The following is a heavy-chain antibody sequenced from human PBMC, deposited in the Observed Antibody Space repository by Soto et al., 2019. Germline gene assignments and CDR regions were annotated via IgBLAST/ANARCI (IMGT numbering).Heavy chain of an antibody. CDR2: ITGSGGKT. CDR1: GFTFNNYS. D-gene: IGHD2-21*01. Sequence: XGSLRLSCAASGFTFNNYSMSWVRQAPGKGLEWVSGITGSGGKTYYADSVKGRFTISRDNSNKTVYLQMNSLRAEDTALYYCAQDKEKIAAAEFDVWGQGSLVTVSS. V-gene: IGHV3-23*01. J-gene: IGHJ4*02. CDR3: AQDKEKIAAAEFDV.